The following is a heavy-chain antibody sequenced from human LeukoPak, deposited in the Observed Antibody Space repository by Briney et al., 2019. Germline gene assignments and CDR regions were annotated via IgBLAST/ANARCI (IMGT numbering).Heavy chain of an antibody. CDR3: AREAIFGVVREYYFDY. J-gene: IGHJ4*02. D-gene: IGHD3-3*01. CDR1: GYTFTRYH. V-gene: IGHV1-46*01. Sequence: GASVKVSCKTSGYTFTRYHIHWVRQAPGQGLEWMGVINPSGGTTTYAQNFQGRVTMTRDTSPITVYMELSSLRSDDTAVYYCAREAIFGVVREYYFDYWGQGTLVTVS. CDR2: INPSGGTT.